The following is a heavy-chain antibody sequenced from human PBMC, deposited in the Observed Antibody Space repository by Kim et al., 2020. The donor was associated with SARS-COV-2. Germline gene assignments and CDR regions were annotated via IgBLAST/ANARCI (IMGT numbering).Heavy chain of an antibody. Sequence: KGRFTISRDNAKNSLYLQMNSLRAEETAVYYCARARARITIFGVVPPGFDYWGQGTLVTVSS. J-gene: IGHJ4*02. V-gene: IGHV3-7*04. CDR3: ARARARITIFGVVPPGFDY. D-gene: IGHD3-3*01.